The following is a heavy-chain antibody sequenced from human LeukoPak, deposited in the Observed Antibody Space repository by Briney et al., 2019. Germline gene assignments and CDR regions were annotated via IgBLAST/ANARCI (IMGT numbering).Heavy chain of an antibody. CDR3: ARETSQKGAHYMDV. J-gene: IGHJ6*03. CDR1: GGSISSYY. CDR2: IYYSGST. Sequence: PSETLSLTCIVSGGSISSYYWSWLRQPPGKGLEWIGYIYYSGSTNYNPSLKSRVTISVDTSKNQFSLKLSSVTAADTAVYYCARETSQKGAHYMDVWGKGTTVTISS. D-gene: IGHD3-16*01. V-gene: IGHV4-59*01.